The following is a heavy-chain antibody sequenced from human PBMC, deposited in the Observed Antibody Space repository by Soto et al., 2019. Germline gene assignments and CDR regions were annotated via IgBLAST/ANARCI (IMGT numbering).Heavy chain of an antibody. Sequence: GSLRLSCAASGFTFSSYWMHWVRQAPGKGLVWVSYIDNDGGATTYADSVKGRFTISRDNAKNTLYLQMDSLRAEDTAVYYCARDSWGIHHWGQGTLVTVSS. D-gene: IGHD6-13*01. CDR2: IDNDGGAT. J-gene: IGHJ5*02. CDR3: ARDSWGIHH. CDR1: GFTFSSYW. V-gene: IGHV3-74*01.